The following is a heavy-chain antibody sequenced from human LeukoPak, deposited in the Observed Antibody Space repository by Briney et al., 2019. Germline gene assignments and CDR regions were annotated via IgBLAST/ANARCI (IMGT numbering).Heavy chain of an antibody. V-gene: IGHV4-61*01. CDR2: IYYSGST. D-gene: IGHD4-23*01. CDR3: ASDDYGGNGYYFDY. J-gene: IGHJ4*02. Sequence: PSETLSLTCTVSGGSVSSGSYYWSWIRQPPGKGLEWIGYIYYSGSTNYNPSLKSRATISVDTSKNQFSLKLSSVTAADTAVYYCASDDYGGNGYYFDYWGQGTLVTVSS. CDR1: GGSVSSGSYY.